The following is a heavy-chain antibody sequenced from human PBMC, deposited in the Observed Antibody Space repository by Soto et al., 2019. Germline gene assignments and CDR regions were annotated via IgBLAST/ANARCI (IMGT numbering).Heavy chain of an antibody. CDR1: GFTFSTYA. D-gene: IGHD3-22*01. Sequence: GGSLRLSCAASGFTFSTYAMSWVRQAPGKGLEWVSAISGSGGSTYYADSVKGRFTISRDNSKNTLYLQMNSLRAEDTAVYYCAKDGPEMYYYDSSGYYYHFDYWGQGTLVT. V-gene: IGHV3-23*01. CDR3: AKDGPEMYYYDSSGYYYHFDY. J-gene: IGHJ4*02. CDR2: ISGSGGST.